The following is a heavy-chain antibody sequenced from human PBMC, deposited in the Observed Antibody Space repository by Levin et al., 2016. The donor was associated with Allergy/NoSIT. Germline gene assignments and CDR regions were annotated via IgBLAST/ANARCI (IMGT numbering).Heavy chain of an antibody. CDR2: INWKGDIT. D-gene: IGHD4-23*01. CDR3: ARDSRVSVAKGL. CDR1: GFTIDDYG. V-gene: IGHV3-20*04. Sequence: GESLKISCAASGFTIDDYGMNWVRQAPGKGLEWVSGINWKGDITGYADSVKGRFTISRDKVRNALYLQMSSLRDEDTALYYCARDSRVSVAKGLWGRGTLVTVSS. J-gene: IGHJ2*01.